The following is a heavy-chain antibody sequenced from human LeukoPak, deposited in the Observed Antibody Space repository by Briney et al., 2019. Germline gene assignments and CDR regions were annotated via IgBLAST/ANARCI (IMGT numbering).Heavy chain of an antibody. CDR2: IKSRSDAGTT. Sequence: GGSLRLSCAASGFTFSNAWMTWVRQAPGKGLEGVGRIKSRSDAGTTDYAAPVKGRFTISRDDSKSTLYLQMNSLKTEDTAVYYCTTDLGITMIRGVFVFWGQGTLVTVSS. V-gene: IGHV3-15*01. J-gene: IGHJ4*02. CDR3: TTDLGITMIRGVFVF. D-gene: IGHD3-10*01. CDR1: GFTFSNAW.